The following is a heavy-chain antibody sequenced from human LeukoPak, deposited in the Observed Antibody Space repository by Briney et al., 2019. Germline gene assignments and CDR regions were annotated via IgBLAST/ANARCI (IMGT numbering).Heavy chain of an antibody. CDR1: GGSFSGYY. CDR3: APRGDIEHSYGYGKWFDP. Sequence: SETLSLTCAVYGGSFSGYYWSWIRQPPGKGLEWIGEINHSGSTNYNASLKSRVTISVDTSKDQFSLRLSSVTAADTAMYYCAPRGDIEHSYGYGKWFDPWGQGTRVTVSS. J-gene: IGHJ5*02. CDR2: INHSGST. D-gene: IGHD5-18*01. V-gene: IGHV4-34*01.